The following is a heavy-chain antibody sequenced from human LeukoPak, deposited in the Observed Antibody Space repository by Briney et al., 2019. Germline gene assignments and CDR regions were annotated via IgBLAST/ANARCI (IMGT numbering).Heavy chain of an antibody. D-gene: IGHD4-23*01. CDR1: GYTFTSYG. CDR3: ARAPFKATTVVTFTY. CDR2: ISTYNGHT. J-gene: IGHJ4*02. V-gene: IGHV1-18*01. Sequence: ASVKVSCKASGYTFTSYGISWLRQAPGQGLEWMGRISTYNGHTNYAQKLQGRVTMTTDTSTSTAYMELRNLRSDDTAVYYCARAPFKATTVVTFTYWGQGTLVTVSS.